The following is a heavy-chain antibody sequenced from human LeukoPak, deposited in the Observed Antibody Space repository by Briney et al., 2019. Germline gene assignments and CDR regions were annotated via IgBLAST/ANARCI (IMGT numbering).Heavy chain of an antibody. CDR3: ARDSSGGWFGSYYFDY. J-gene: IGHJ4*02. V-gene: IGHV4-4*08. CDR2: IQSIGGT. D-gene: IGHD3-10*01. CDR1: GGSISGYY. Sequence: AETLSLTCSVSGGSISGYYWTWIRQSPEKGLEWIGYIQSIGGTNYNPSLKSRVTISVDTSKNQFSLKLNFVTAAGTAVYYCARDSSGGWFGSYYFDYWGQGTLVTVSS.